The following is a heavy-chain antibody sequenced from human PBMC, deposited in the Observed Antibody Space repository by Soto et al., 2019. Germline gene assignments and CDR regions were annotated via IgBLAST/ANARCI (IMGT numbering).Heavy chain of an antibody. D-gene: IGHD3-22*01. J-gene: IGHJ4*02. CDR3: AKDGGYYYDSSGYYVFDY. V-gene: IGHV3-23*01. Sequence: GSLRLSCAASGFTFSSYAMSWVRQAPGKGLEWVSVVSAGAGTTYYADSVKGRFTISRDNSKNTLYLQMNSLRAEDTAVYYCAKDGGYYYDSSGYYVFDYWGQGALVTVSS. CDR1: GFTFSSYA. CDR2: VSAGAGTT.